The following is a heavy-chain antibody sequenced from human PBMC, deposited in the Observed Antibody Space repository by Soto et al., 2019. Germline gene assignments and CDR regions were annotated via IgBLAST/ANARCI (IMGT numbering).Heavy chain of an antibody. CDR2: IHHSGST. CDR3: TRVGRGWNDFCFDP. D-gene: IGHD1-1*01. CDR1: CGSSASRGKW. J-gene: IGHJ5*02. V-gene: IGHV4-4*02. Sequence: PSELLSLSWAVACGSSASRGKWWIWGRQPPGKGLELIGEIHHSGSTNYNPSLKSRVTISVDKSKTQFSLKLSSVTAADTAVYYCTRVGRGWNDFCFDPCAQGPLLTVSS.